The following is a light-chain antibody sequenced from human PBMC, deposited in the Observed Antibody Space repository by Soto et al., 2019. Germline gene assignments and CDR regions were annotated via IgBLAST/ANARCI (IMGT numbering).Light chain of an antibody. Sequence: EIVLTQSPGTLSLSPGERATLSCRASQSVSSSYLAWYQQKPGQAPRLLIYGASSRATGIPDRFSGSGSGTDFSLTISRLGPEEFAVYYCQQYGSSRGFTFGPGTKVDIK. CDR2: GAS. CDR1: QSVSSSY. J-gene: IGKJ3*01. V-gene: IGKV3-20*01. CDR3: QQYGSSRGFT.